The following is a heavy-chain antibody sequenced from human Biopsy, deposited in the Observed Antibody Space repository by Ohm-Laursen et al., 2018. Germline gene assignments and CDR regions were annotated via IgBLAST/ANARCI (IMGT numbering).Heavy chain of an antibody. J-gene: IGHJ6*02. Sequence: GASVKVSCKASGRAFTNYAINWVRQAPGHGLEWMGGIITVSETAGYAERFQGRVTITADVTTTTAYMDLSGLRSEDTAVYYCVAYPSSGFFENNDDFAMDVWGQGTTVIVSS. CDR1: GRAFTNYA. D-gene: IGHD6-19*01. V-gene: IGHV1-69*13. CDR2: IITVSETA. CDR3: VAYPSSGFFENNDDFAMDV.